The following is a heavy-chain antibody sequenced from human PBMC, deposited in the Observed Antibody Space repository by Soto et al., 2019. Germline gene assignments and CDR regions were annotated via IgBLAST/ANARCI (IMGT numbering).Heavy chain of an antibody. D-gene: IGHD6-13*01. V-gene: IGHV3-33*01. CDR1: GFTFSSYG. J-gene: IGHJ6*02. CDR2: IWYDGSNK. CDR3: ARDLSSSWYYYYGIDV. Sequence: PGGSLRLSCAASGFTFSSYGMHWVRQAPGKGLEWVAVIWYDGSNKYYADSVKGRFTISRDNSKNTLYLQMNSLRAEDTAVYYCARDLSSSWYYYYGIDVWGQGTTVTVSS.